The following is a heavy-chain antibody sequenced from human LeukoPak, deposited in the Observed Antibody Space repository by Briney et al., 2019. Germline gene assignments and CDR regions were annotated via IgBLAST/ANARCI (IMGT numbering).Heavy chain of an antibody. J-gene: IGHJ4*02. CDR1: GFTFSYDW. Sequence: GGSLRLSCAASGFTFSYDWMHWVRHAPGGGLWWVSRINSEGTSTRFGDSVKRRFTVSRDNAKNTLYLQMNSLRHEDTAVYYCVRSYRDLTGYYNHFDYWGQGNLVTVSS. V-gene: IGHV3-74*01. CDR2: INSEGTST. D-gene: IGHD3-9*01. CDR3: VRSYRDLTGYYNHFDY.